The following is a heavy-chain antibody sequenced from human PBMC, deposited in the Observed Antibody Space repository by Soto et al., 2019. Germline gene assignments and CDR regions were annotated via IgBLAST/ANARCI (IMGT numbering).Heavy chain of an antibody. J-gene: IGHJ4*02. CDR1: GSPFSTYY. V-gene: IGHV3-7*03. CDR3: SRENWFQDY. D-gene: IGHD3-10*01. CDR2: TKNDGSEQ. Sequence: GGSLRLSCAASGSPFSTYYMTWVRQAPGKGLEWVASTKNDGSEQYYVDSVKGRFTISRDNAKNSLYLQMNSLRAGDAALYYCSRENWFQDYWGQGTRVTVSS.